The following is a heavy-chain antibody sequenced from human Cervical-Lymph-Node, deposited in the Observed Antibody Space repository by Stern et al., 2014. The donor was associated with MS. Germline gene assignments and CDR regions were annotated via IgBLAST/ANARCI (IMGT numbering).Heavy chain of an antibody. V-gene: IGHV4-39*01. CDR1: GGSISSSSYY. CDR3: ARHDSVPRPSQLYSARDRGPGYFDY. CDR2: IYYSGFT. Sequence: QLQLQESGPGLVKPSETLSLTCTVSGGSISSSSYYWAWIRQPPGKGLEWIGNIYYSGFTYYNPSLKSRVPISVDTPKNQFSLKLSSVTAADTAVYYCARHDSVPRPSQLYSARDRGPGYFDYWGQGTLVTVSS. J-gene: IGHJ4*02. D-gene: IGHD1-26*01.